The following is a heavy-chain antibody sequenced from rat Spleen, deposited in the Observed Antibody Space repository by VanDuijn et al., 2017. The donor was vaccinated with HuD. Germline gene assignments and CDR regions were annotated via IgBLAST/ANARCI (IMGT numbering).Heavy chain of an antibody. V-gene: IGHV5-20*01. J-gene: IGHJ3*01. Sequence: EVQLVESGGGLVQPGRSLKLSCAASGFTFSDYYMAWVRQAPTKGLEWVASITNTGGSTYYPDSVKGRFTISRENAKSTLYLQMNSLRSEDTATYYCTRDNYDGTYYYGFSYWGQGTLVTVSS. CDR3: TRDNYDGTYYYGFSY. CDR1: GFTFSDYY. D-gene: IGHD1-12*02. CDR2: ITNTGGST.